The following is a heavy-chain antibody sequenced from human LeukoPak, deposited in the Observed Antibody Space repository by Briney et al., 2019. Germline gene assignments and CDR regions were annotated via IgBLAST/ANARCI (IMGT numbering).Heavy chain of an antibody. D-gene: IGHD6-19*01. J-gene: IGHJ4*02. Sequence: GGSLRLSCAASGFTFSSYGMHWVRQAPGKGLEWVAVIWYDGSNKYYADSVKGRFTISRDNSKNTLYLQMNSLRAEDTAVYYCARDDIAVAGTIYYWGQGTLVTVPS. V-gene: IGHV3-33*01. CDR2: IWYDGSNK. CDR1: GFTFSSYG. CDR3: ARDDIAVAGTIYY.